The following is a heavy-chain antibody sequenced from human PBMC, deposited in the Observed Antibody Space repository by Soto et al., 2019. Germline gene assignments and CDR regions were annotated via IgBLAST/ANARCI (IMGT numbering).Heavy chain of an antibody. CDR1: GFSLNTGAVG. Sequence: QITLKESGPTLVKPTQPLTLTCTLSGFSLNTGAVGVGWIRQPPGKAPEWLALIYWDDDKRYSPSLKTRLTITKDTSKNQVVLMMTNMDPVDTGTYYCVHRRQGQIDYWGQGTLVTVSS. CDR2: IYWDDDK. CDR3: VHRRQGQIDY. J-gene: IGHJ4*02. V-gene: IGHV2-5*02.